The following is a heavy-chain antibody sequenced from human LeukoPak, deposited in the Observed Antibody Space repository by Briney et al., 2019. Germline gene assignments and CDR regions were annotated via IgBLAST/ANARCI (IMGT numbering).Heavy chain of an antibody. Sequence: ASVRVSCKAPGYTFTSYGISWVRQAPGQGLEWMGWISAYNGNTNYAQKLQGRVTMTTDTSTSTAYMELRSLRSDDTAVYYCARAGDYDILTGYYNGNDYWGQGTLVTVSS. J-gene: IGHJ4*02. CDR2: ISAYNGNT. CDR3: ARAGDYDILTGYYNGNDY. V-gene: IGHV1-18*04. CDR1: GYTFTSYG. D-gene: IGHD3-9*01.